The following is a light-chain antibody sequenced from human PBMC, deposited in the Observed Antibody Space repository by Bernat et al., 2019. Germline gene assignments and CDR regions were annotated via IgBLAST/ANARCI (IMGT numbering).Light chain of an antibody. J-gene: IGKJ4*01. CDR1: QSVGSH. CDR3: QRRNSWPLT. V-gene: IGKV3-11*01. CDR2: SAS. Sequence: IVLTQSPATLSLSPGERATLSCRASQSVGSHLAWYQQKPGQAPGLLIDSASNRATGLPARFTGSGSGTDFTLTISSLEPEDFAVYYCQRRNSWPLTFGGGTKVEIK.